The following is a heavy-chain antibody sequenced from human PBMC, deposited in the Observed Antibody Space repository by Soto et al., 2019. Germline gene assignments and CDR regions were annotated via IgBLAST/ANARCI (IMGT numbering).Heavy chain of an antibody. J-gene: IGHJ4*02. Sequence: GGSLRLSCTASGFTFGDYAMSWFRQAPGKGLEWVGFIRSKAYGGTTEYAASVKGRFTISRDDSKSIAYLQMNSLKTEDTAVYYCTRDDPAITFGGVYPDYWGQGTLVTVSS. V-gene: IGHV3-49*03. CDR2: IRSKAYGGTT. CDR1: GFTFGDYA. CDR3: TRDDPAITFGGVYPDY. D-gene: IGHD3-16*01.